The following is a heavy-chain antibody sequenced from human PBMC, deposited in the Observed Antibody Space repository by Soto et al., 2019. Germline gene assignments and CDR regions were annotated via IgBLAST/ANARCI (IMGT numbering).Heavy chain of an antibody. CDR3: ARDRRITIFGVVIITPKAPSYYYGMDV. J-gene: IGHJ6*02. D-gene: IGHD3-3*01. V-gene: IGHV4-4*02. CDR1: GGSISSSNW. Sequence: SETLSLTCAVSGGSISSSNWWSWVRQPPGKGLEWIGEIYHSGSTNYNPSLKSRVTISVDKSKNQFSLKLSSVTAADAAVYYCARDRRITIFGVVIITPKAPSYYYGMDVWGQGTTVTVSS. CDR2: IYHSGST.